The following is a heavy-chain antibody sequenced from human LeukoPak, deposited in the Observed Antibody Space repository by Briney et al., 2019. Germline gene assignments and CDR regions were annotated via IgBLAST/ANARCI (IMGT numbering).Heavy chain of an antibody. J-gene: IGHJ4*02. D-gene: IGHD3-22*01. CDR1: GFTFSTYS. V-gene: IGHV3-21*01. Sequence: GGSLRLSCAASGFTFSTYSRNWVRQAPGKGLEWVSSISSGSSFIYYADSVKGRFTISRDNAKNSLFLQMNSLRAEDTAVYYCARESSGYFYWGQGTLVTVSS. CDR2: ISSGSSFI. CDR3: ARESSGYFY.